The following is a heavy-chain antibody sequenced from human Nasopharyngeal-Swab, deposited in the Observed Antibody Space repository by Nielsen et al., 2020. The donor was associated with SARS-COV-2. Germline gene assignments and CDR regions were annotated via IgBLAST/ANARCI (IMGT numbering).Heavy chain of an antibody. J-gene: IGHJ5*02. CDR2: IIPVFGTP. Sequence: SVKVPCKSSGGTFRNSGFSWVRQAPGQGLEWMGGIIPVFGTPLYAQKFQGRVTISADESTTTTYMELSSLRSQDTAVYYCAKVRTNYGMGLNGALDPWGQGTLVTVSS. CDR1: GGTFRNSG. V-gene: IGHV1-69*13. CDR3: AKVRTNYGMGLNGALDP. D-gene: IGHD4-17*01.